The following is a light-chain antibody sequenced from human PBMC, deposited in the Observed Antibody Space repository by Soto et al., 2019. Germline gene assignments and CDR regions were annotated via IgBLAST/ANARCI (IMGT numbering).Light chain of an antibody. CDR1: QSFSTW. CDR2: KAS. CDR3: QQYNTYPWT. J-gene: IGKJ1*01. Sequence: DIQMTQSPSTLSASVGDRVTITCRASQSFSTWLAWYQQKPGKAPKLLIYKASSLEGGVPSRFSGSGSETEFTLTISCLQPDDFATYYCQQYNTYPWTFGQGTKVEIK. V-gene: IGKV1-5*03.